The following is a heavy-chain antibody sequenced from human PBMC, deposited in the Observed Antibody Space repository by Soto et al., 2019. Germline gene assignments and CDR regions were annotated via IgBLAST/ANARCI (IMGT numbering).Heavy chain of an antibody. V-gene: IGHV3-21*01. CDR2: ISSSSSYI. Sequence: GGSLRLSCAASGFTFSSYSMNWVRQAPGKGLEWVSSISSSSSYIYYADSVKGRFTISRDNAKNSLYLQMNSLRAEDTAVYYCATAVVVVPIDYWGQGTLVTVPS. J-gene: IGHJ4*02. D-gene: IGHD2-2*01. CDR3: ATAVVVVPIDY. CDR1: GFTFSSYS.